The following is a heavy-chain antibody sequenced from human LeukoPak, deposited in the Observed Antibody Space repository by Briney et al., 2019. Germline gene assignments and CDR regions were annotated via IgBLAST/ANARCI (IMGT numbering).Heavy chain of an antibody. CDR1: GFTFSSYG. D-gene: IGHD1-14*01. V-gene: IGHV3-30*03. CDR3: TRDRTADY. Sequence: GGSLRLSCAASGFTFSSYGMHWVRQAPGKGLEWVAVISYDGSNKYYADSVKGRFTISRDNSKNTLYLQMNSLRAEDTAVYYCTRDRTADYWGQGTLVTVSS. CDR2: ISYDGSNK. J-gene: IGHJ4*02.